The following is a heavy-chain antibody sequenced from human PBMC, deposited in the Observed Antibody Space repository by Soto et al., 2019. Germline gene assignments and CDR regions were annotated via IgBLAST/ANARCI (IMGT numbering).Heavy chain of an antibody. CDR2: IKDGGYT. CDR3: ARGQEGVVATH. V-gene: IGHV4-34*01. Sequence: QVQLQQWGAGLLKPSETLSLNCAVNGGSISGDYWSWIRQPTGKGLEWIGEIKDGGYTNYSPSLKSRAFISSDTSNNQFSLRLNSVTAADTGLYYCARGQEGVVATHWDQGALVTVSS. CDR1: GGSISGDY. J-gene: IGHJ4*02. D-gene: IGHD5-12*01.